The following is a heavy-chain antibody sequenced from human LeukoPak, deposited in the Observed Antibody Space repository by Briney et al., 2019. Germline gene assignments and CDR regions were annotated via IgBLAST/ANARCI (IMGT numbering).Heavy chain of an antibody. J-gene: IGHJ4*02. CDR2: VNHSGSA. CDR1: GGSISSGGYY. CDR3: ARAPRYCSGGSCYFLLY. D-gene: IGHD2-15*01. V-gene: IGHV4-31*03. Sequence: ASQTLSLTCTVSGGSISSGGYYWSWIRQPPGKGLEWIGEVNHSGSANYNPSLKSRVTMSVDTSKNQFSLKLSSVTAADTAVYYCARAPRYCSGGSCYFLLYWGEGTLVTFSS.